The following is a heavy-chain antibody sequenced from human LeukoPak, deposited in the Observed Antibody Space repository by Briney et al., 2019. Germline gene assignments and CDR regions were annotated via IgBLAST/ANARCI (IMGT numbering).Heavy chain of an antibody. CDR2: INHSGST. CDR3: ARHGYYLPKYYFDY. D-gene: IGHD2-15*01. V-gene: IGHV4-34*01. J-gene: IGHJ4*02. CDR1: GGSFSGYY. Sequence: TSETLSLTCAVYGGSFSGYYWSWIRQPPGKGLEWIGEINHSGSTNYNPSLKSRVTISVDTSKNQFSLKLSSVTAADTAVYYCARHGYYLPKYYFDYWGQGTLVTVSS.